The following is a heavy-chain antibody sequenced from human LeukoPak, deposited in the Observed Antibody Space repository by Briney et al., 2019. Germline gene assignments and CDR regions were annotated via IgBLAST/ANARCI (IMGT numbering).Heavy chain of an antibody. V-gene: IGHV4-30-4*01. CDR3: ARPYYYDRMIDP. CDR2: MYYSGST. D-gene: IGHD3-22*01. J-gene: IGHJ5*02. CDR1: GGSISSGDYY. Sequence: SQTLSLTCTVSGGSISSGDYYWSWIRPPPGKGLEWSAYMYYSGSTYYNPSLKSRVTMSADTSKTQFSLTLSSVTAADTAVYYCARPYYYDRMIDPWGQGILVTVSS.